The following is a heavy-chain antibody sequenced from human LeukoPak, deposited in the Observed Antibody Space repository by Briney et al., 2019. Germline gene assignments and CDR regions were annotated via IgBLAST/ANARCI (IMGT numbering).Heavy chain of an antibody. CDR1: GGSISSYY. CDR3: ARAGADPLLGFDY. Sequence: SETLSLTCTVSGGSISSYYWSWIRQPAGKGLEWIGRIYTSGSTNYNPSLKSRVTISVDTSKNQFSLQLNSVTPEDTAVYYCARAGADPLLGFDYWGQGTLVTVSS. D-gene: IGHD4/OR15-4a*01. J-gene: IGHJ4*02. V-gene: IGHV4-4*07. CDR2: IYTSGST.